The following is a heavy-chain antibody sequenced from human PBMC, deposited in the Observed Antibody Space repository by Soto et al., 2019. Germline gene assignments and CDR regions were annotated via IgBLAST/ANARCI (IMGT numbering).Heavy chain of an antibody. J-gene: IGHJ4*02. CDR2: VSGFNANT. V-gene: IGHV1-18*01. CDR1: GYIFTSYG. CDR3: ARDRVLITVAGFLDY. Sequence: QVQLVQSGAEVKKPGASVRVSCRASGYIFTSYGITWVRQAPGQGLEWMGWVSGFNANTRFAQKFQGRLTLTTDTSTTTAYRELTSLTSDDTAVYFCARDRVLITVAGFLDYWGQGTLITVSS. D-gene: IGHD6-19*01.